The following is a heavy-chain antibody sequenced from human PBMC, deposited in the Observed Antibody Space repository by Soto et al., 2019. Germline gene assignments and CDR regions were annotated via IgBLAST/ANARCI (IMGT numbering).Heavy chain of an antibody. D-gene: IGHD5-12*01. CDR1: GYTFTGYY. CDR2: INPNSGGT. CDR3: ARGATIQRPPYGMDV. Sequence: ASVKVSCKASGYTFTGYYMHWVRQAPGQGLEWMGWINPNSGGTNYAQKFQGWVTMTRDTSISTAYMELSRLRSDDTAVYYCARGATIQRPPYGMDVWGQGTTVTVSS. V-gene: IGHV1-2*04. J-gene: IGHJ6*02.